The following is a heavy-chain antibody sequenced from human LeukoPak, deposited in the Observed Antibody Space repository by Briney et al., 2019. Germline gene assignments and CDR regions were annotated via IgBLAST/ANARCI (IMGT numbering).Heavy chain of an antibody. Sequence: GESLKISCKGSGYSFSNYWIGWVRQMPRKGLEWMGIIYPGDSDTRYSPSFEGQVTISAVRSSSTAYLQWSSLKASDSGMYYCARRGSGYDWNYWGQGTLVTVSS. V-gene: IGHV5-51*01. J-gene: IGHJ4*02. D-gene: IGHD5-12*01. CDR3: ARRGSGYDWNY. CDR2: IYPGDSDT. CDR1: GYSFSNYW.